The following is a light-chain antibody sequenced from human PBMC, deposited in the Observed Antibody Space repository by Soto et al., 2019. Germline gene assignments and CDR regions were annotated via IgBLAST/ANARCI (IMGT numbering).Light chain of an antibody. J-gene: IGKJ1*01. Sequence: TQDPSTQELSAGERAALSCRALQTVSITYSTWYQQKPGQAPRLLIYGASTRATGIPARFSGSGSGTEFTLTISSLQSEDFAVYYCHQYNNWPPETFGQGTKVDFK. V-gene: IGKV3-15*01. CDR2: GAS. CDR1: QTVSITY. CDR3: HQYNNWPPET.